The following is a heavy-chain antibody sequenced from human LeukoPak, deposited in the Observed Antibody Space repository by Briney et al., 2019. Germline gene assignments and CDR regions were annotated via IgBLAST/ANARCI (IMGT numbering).Heavy chain of an antibody. CDR3: ARGLSPSDFDY. V-gene: IGHV4-34*01. Sequence: SETLSLTCAVYGGSFSGYYWSWIRQPPGKGLEWIGEINHSGSTNYNPSLKSRVTISVDTSKNQFSLKLSSVTAADTAVYYCARGLSPSDFDYWGQGTLVTVSS. D-gene: IGHD3-10*01. CDR2: INHSGST. J-gene: IGHJ4*02. CDR1: GGSFSGYY.